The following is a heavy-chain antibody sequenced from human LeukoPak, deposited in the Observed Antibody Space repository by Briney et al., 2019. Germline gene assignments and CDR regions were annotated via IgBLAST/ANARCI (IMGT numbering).Heavy chain of an antibody. CDR1: GGSINSSSYY. D-gene: IGHD3-3*01. Sequence: SETLSLTCTVSGGSINSSSYYWGWIRQPPGKGLEWIGSIYYSGSTYYNPSLKSRVTISVDTSKNQFSLKLSSVTAADTAVYYCARYSGLYDFWSGYNTLTIDYWGQGTLVTVSS. CDR3: ARYSGLYDFWSGYNTLTIDY. CDR2: IYYSGST. V-gene: IGHV4-39*07. J-gene: IGHJ4*02.